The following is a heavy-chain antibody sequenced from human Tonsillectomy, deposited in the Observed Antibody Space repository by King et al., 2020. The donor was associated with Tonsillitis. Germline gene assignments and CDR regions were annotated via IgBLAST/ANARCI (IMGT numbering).Heavy chain of an antibody. J-gene: IGHJ6*02. CDR2: IYTSGST. CDR3: ARDYAAHTSRVGWHYCGMDV. CDR1: GGSISTYY. V-gene: IGHV4-4*07. Sequence: VQLQESGPGLVKPSETLSLTCTVSGGSISTYYWSWIRQSAGKGLEWIGRIYTSGSTNYNPSLKSRVTMSVDTSKNQLSLKLSSVTAADTAVYYCARDYAAHTSRVGWHYCGMDVWGQGTTVTVSS. D-gene: IGHD6-13*01.